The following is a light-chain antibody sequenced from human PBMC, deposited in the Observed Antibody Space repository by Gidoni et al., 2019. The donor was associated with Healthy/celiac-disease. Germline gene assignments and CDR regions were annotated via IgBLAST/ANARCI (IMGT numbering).Light chain of an antibody. CDR2: GAS. CDR3: QQHGSSRT. J-gene: IGKJ1*01. Sequence: EIVLTQSPGTLSLSPGERATLSCRASQSVSSSDLAWYQQKPGQAPRLLIYGASRRATGIPDRFSGSGSGTDFTLTISRLEPEDFAVYYCQQHGSSRTLXXXTKVEIK. V-gene: IGKV3-20*01. CDR1: QSVSSSD.